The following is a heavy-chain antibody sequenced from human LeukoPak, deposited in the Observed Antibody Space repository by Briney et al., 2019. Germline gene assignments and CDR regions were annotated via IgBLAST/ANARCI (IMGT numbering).Heavy chain of an antibody. Sequence: PSETLSLTCTVSGGSISSSSYYWGWIRQPPGKGLEWIGSIYYSGSTYYNPSLKSRVTISVDTSKNQFSLKLSSVTAADTAVYYCARRPPSSRGYSYGIDYWGQGTLVTVSS. CDR2: IYYSGST. J-gene: IGHJ4*02. CDR1: GGSISSSSYY. V-gene: IGHV4-39*07. CDR3: ARRPPSSRGYSYGIDY. D-gene: IGHD5-18*01.